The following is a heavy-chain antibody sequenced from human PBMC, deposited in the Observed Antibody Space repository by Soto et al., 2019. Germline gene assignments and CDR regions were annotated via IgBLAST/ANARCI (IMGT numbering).Heavy chain of an antibody. Sequence: PGGSLRLSCAASGFTFSGCWMHWVRQAPGKGLVWVSHIKSDGSITGYADSAKGRFTISRDNTKNTLYLQMNSLRVEDTAVYYCARGATILSNWFDPWGQGTQVTVSS. CDR1: GFTFSGCW. D-gene: IGHD3-10*01. V-gene: IGHV3-74*01. CDR2: IKSDGSIT. J-gene: IGHJ5*02. CDR3: ARGATILSNWFDP.